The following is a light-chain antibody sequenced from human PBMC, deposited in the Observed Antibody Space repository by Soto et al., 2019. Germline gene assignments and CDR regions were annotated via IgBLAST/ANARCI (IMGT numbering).Light chain of an antibody. CDR3: QQYNQWPRGT. Sequence: EIVMTQSPATLSVSPGERATLSCRASQSVSSNLAWYQQKPGQAPRLLIYGASTRATGIPARFSGSGSGTEFTLTISSLQSEDFTLYYCQQYNQWPRGTFGQGTKGDIK. J-gene: IGKJ1*01. CDR1: QSVSSN. CDR2: GAS. V-gene: IGKV3-15*01.